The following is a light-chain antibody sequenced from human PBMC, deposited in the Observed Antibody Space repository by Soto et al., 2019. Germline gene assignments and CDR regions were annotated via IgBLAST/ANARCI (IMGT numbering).Light chain of an antibody. J-gene: IGLJ3*02. CDR2: EVS. CDR1: SSDVGGYNY. CDR3: SSYTSSSTLV. Sequence: QSVLTQPASVSGSPGQSITISCTGTSSDVGGYNYVSWYQHHPVKAPKLMIYEVSNRPSGVSDRFSGSRSGNTASLTISGLQAEDEADYYCSSYTSSSTLVFGGGTKLTVL. V-gene: IGLV2-14*01.